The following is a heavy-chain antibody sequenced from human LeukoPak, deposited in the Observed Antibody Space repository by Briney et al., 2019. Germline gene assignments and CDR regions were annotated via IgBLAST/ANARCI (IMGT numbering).Heavy chain of an antibody. CDR1: GFTFSSCG. Sequence: GRSLRLSCAASGFTFSSCGMHWVRQAPGKGLEWVAVIWYDGSNKYYADSVKGRFTISRDNSKNTLYLQMNSLRAEDTAVYYCARSWYSISSGLYGMDVWGQGTTVTVSS. D-gene: IGHD6-6*01. CDR3: ARSWYSISSGLYGMDV. CDR2: IWYDGSNK. J-gene: IGHJ6*02. V-gene: IGHV3-33*01.